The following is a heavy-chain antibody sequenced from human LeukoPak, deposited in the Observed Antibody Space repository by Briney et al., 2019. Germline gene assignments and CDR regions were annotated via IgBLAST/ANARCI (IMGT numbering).Heavy chain of an antibody. V-gene: IGHV3-23*01. CDR2: ISNAGAAT. CDR1: GITFSTYA. CDR3: AKDGGGLFAARWMDV. J-gene: IGHJ6*04. Sequence: GGSLRLSCAASGITFSTYAMSWVRQAPGKGLEWVSTISNAGAATSYADSVKGRFTISRDNSKNTLYLQMNSLRAEDTAVYYCAKDGGGLFAARWMDVWGKGTTVTVSS. D-gene: IGHD3-3*01.